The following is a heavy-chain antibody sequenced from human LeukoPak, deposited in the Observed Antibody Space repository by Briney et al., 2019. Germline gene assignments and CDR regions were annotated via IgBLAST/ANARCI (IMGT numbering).Heavy chain of an antibody. CDR1: GFTFSSYA. J-gene: IGHJ4*02. D-gene: IGHD2-2*03. V-gene: IGHV3-23*01. Sequence: RGSLRLSCAASGFTFSSYAMSWVRQAPGKGLEWVSAISGSGGSTYYADSVKGRFTISRDNSKNTLYLQMNSLRAEDTAVYYCANLDIVVVPAATIVYWGQGTLVTVSS. CDR2: ISGSGGST. CDR3: ANLDIVVVPAATIVY.